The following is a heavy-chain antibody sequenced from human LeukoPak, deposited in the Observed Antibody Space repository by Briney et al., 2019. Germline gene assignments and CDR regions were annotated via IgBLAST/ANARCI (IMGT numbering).Heavy chain of an antibody. D-gene: IGHD3-22*01. V-gene: IGHV3-64*01. CDR2: ISTNGGRT. J-gene: IGHJ3*02. Sequence: PGGSLRLSCAASGFTFSSNVMHWVRQVAGKGLEYVSGISTNGGRTYYAKSVKGRFTISRENSKNTLYLKMGSLRAEDMAVYYCARGGTVVAANDAFDIWGQGTMVAVSS. CDR1: GFTFSSNV. CDR3: ARGGTVVAANDAFDI.